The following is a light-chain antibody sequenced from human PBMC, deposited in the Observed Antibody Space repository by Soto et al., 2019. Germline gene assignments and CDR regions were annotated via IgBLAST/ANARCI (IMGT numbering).Light chain of an antibody. CDR1: QSVNSY. CDR2: DAS. CDR3: QQYGDSPVT. V-gene: IGKV3-20*01. Sequence: EIVMTQSPGTLSLSPGARVPLSCRASQSVNSYLAWYQQKPGQAPRLLISDASDRATGIPDRFSGSGSGTDFTLTISRLVPEDFAVYYCQQYGDSPVTFGQGTKVDIK. J-gene: IGKJ1*01.